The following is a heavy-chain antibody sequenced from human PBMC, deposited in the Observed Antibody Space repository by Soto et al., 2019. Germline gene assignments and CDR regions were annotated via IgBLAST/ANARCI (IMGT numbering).Heavy chain of an antibody. J-gene: IGHJ4*02. D-gene: IGHD4-17*01. CDR2: IYHSGST. V-gene: IGHV4-30-2*01. CDR1: GGSISSGGYS. CDR3: ARHFPVDYGDYGGFDY. Sequence: QLQLQESGSGLVKPSQTLSLTCAVSGGSISSGGYSWSWIRQPPGKGLEWIGYIYHSGSTYYNPSLKSRVTISVDRSKKQSSLKLSSVTAADTAVYYCARHFPVDYGDYGGFDYWGQGTLVTVSS.